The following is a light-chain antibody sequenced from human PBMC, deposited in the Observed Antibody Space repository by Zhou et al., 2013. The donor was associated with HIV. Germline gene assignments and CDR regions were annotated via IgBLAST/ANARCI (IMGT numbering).Light chain of an antibody. CDR2: EVS. CDR3: CSYAGSSTLI. J-gene: IGLJ2*01. V-gene: IGLV2-23*02. Sequence: QSALTQPASVSGSPGQSITISCTGTSSDVGGYNYVSWYQQHPGKAPKLMIYEVSERPSGVSTRFSGSKSGNTASLTISGLQTEDEADYYCCSYAGSSTLIFGGGTKLTVL. CDR1: SSDVGGYNY.